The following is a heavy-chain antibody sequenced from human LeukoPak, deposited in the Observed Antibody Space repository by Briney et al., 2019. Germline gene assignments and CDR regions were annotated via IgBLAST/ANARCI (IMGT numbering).Heavy chain of an antibody. CDR3: AKKEAMIRGVPYYYDF. V-gene: IGHV3-66*01. CDR1: GFTVNRNY. Sequence: PGGSLRLSCAASGFTVNRNYMIWVRQAPGKGLECVSVIYSGGTTWYADSVKGRFTISRDTNTLYLQMNSLRAEDTAVYYCAKKEAMIRGVPYYYDFWGQGTLVTVSS. CDR2: IYSGGTT. J-gene: IGHJ4*02. D-gene: IGHD3-10*01.